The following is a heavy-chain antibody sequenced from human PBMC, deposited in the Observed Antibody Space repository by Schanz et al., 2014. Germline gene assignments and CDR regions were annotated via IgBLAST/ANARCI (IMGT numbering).Heavy chain of an antibody. J-gene: IGHJ1*01. V-gene: IGHV3-11*01. Sequence: QVLLVESGGCLVKPGGSLRLSCSASGFTFSDSFMSWIRQTPGKGLEWLSYISSSGNIIHYADSVKGRFTISRDNXXXXLYLQMTGLGSSXXSFFYCAAHETLSTXXXXXXWGQG. CDR1: GFTFSDSF. CDR3: AAHETLSTXXXXXX. CDR2: ISSSGNII. D-gene: IGHD2-2*01.